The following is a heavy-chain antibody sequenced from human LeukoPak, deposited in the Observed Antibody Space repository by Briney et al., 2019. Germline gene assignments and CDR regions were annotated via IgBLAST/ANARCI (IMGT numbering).Heavy chain of an antibody. Sequence: GGSLRLSCAASGFTLSTYAMSWVRQTPGKGLEWVAATSSSDAGTYHADSVRGRFTISRDNSKNTLYLQMNNLRAEDTAVYYCAKDTDYSSGWPSGLFDPWGQGTLVTVSS. CDR2: TSSSDAGT. J-gene: IGHJ5*02. V-gene: IGHV3-23*01. D-gene: IGHD6-19*01. CDR3: AKDTDYSSGWPSGLFDP. CDR1: GFTLSTYA.